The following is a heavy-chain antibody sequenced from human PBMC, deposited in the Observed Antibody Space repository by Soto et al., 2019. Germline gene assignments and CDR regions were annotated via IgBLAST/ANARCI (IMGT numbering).Heavy chain of an antibody. J-gene: IGHJ3*02. V-gene: IGHV1-69*13. CDR1: GSTSRSFA. CDR3: ARAVNDHYGSSGYSPFDSFDI. D-gene: IGHD3-22*01. CDR2: IISTFGIA. Sequence: ASVKVSCQASGSTSRSFAITLMRHRPGQGHEWMGGIISTFGIANYAQKFQGRVPITAGESTSTAYLELSSLRSEDTSVYYCARAVNDHYGSSGYSPFDSFDIGGQGTMVTVSS.